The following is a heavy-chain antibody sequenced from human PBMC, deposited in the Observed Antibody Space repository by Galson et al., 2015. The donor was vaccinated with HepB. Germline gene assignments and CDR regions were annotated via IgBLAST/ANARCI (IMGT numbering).Heavy chain of an antibody. CDR3: ARGVPGRGAAAFDD. J-gene: IGHJ4*02. V-gene: IGHV3-7*01. D-gene: IGHD6-13*01. CDR1: GFTFSSYW. CDR2: IKQDGSEK. Sequence: SLRLSCAASGFTFSSYWMSWVRQAPGKGLEWVANIKQDGSEKYYGDSVKGRITISRDNAENSLFLQMNSLRAEDTAVYYCARGVPGRGAAAFDDWGQGTLVTVSS.